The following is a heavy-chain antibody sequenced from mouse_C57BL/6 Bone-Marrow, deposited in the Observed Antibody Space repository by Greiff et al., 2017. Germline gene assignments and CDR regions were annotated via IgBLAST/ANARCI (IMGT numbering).Heavy chain of an antibody. Sequence: VQLQQSGPELVKPGASVKISCKASGYSFTGYYMNWVKQSPEKSLEWIGAINPSTGGTTYNQKFKAKATLTVDQSSSTAYMQLKSLTSEVSAVYCCARLEYSNFLDYWGQCTTLTVSS. V-gene: IGHV1-42*01. CDR2: INPSTGGT. J-gene: IGHJ2*01. CDR3: ARLEYSNFLDY. CDR1: GYSFTGYY. D-gene: IGHD2-5*01.